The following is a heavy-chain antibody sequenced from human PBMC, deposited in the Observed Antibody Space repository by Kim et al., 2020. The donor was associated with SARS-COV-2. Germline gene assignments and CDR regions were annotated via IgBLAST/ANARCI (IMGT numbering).Heavy chain of an antibody. CDR3: AKAPADGDYYY. Sequence: GGSLRLSCAASGFIFRNYGMHWVRQAPGKGLEWVAVIWYDGSNKYYADSVKGRFTISRDNSKNTLYLQMNSLRAEDTAAYYCAKAPADGDYYYWGQGTLVTVSS. D-gene: IGHD4-17*01. J-gene: IGHJ4*02. CDR2: IWYDGSNK. CDR1: GFIFRNYG. V-gene: IGHV3-33*06.